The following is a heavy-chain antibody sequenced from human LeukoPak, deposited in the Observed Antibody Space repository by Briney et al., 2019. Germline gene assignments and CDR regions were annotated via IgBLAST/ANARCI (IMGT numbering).Heavy chain of an antibody. CDR1: GFTFSSYA. D-gene: IGHD5-18*01. V-gene: IGHV1-69*01. CDR3: ARVAERGYSYGPIDY. J-gene: IGHJ4*02. Sequence: GGSLRLSCAASGFTFSSYAISWVRQAPGQGLEWMGGIIPIFGTANYAQKFQGRVTITADESTSTAYMELSSLRSEDTAVYYCARVAERGYSYGPIDYWGQGTLVTVSS. CDR2: IIPIFGTA.